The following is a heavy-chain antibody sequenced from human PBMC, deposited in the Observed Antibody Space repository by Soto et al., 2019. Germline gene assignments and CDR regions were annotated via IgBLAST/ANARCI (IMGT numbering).Heavy chain of an antibody. Sequence: PSQTLSLTCAITGDSVSSNSAAWNWIRQSPSRGLEWLGRTYYRSKWYNDYAVSVKSRITINPDTSTSTAYMELRSLRSDDTAVYYCARVVTPSKYYYYYMDVWGKGTTVTVSS. D-gene: IGHD5-18*01. V-gene: IGHV6-1*01. CDR3: ARVVTPSKYYYYYMDV. J-gene: IGHJ6*03. CDR1: GDSVSSNSAA. CDR2: TYYRSKWYN.